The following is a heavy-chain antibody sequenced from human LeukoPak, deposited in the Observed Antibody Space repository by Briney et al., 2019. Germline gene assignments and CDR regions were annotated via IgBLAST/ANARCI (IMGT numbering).Heavy chain of an antibody. V-gene: IGHV4-30-4*08. D-gene: IGHD6-19*01. CDR1: GGSISSGDYY. J-gene: IGHJ5*02. CDR2: VYYSGSA. CDR3: ATGVQGDSGGFWFDP. Sequence: SETLSLTCTVSGGSISSGDYYWSWIRQPPGKGLEWIGNVYYSGSAYYNPSLKSRVTISVDTSKNQFSLKLSSMTAADTAVYYCATGVQGDSGGFWFDPWGQGTLVTVSS.